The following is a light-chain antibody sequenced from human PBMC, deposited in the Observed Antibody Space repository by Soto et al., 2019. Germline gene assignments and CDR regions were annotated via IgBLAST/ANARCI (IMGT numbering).Light chain of an antibody. CDR1: QGISNY. CDR3: HKYGSAPWT. Sequence: DIQMTQSPSSLSASVGDRVTITCRASQGISNYLAWYQQKPGKVPKLLLYAASTLETGVPSRFSGSGSGTYFTLPISSMQREDVADYYCHKYGSAPWTFGQGTKVVIK. J-gene: IGKJ1*01. CDR2: AAS. V-gene: IGKV1-27*01.